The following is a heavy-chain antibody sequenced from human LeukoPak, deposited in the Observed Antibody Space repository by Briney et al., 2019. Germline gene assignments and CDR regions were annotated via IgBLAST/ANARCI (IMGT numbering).Heavy chain of an antibody. V-gene: IGHV5-51*01. D-gene: IGHD3-10*01. CDR1: GYRFKTYW. CDR2: IYPGDSDT. CDR3: ARRGYYYGSGSYYIDAFDI. Sequence: GESLKISCKASGYRFKTYWIAWVRQMPGKGLEWMGIIYPGDSDTRYSPSFQGQVTISADKSISTAYLQWGSLKASDTAIYYCARRGYYYGSGSYYIDAFDIWGQGTMVTVSS. J-gene: IGHJ3*02.